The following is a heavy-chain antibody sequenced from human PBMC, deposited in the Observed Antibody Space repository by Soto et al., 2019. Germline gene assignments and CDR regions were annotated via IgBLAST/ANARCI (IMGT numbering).Heavy chain of an antibody. CDR3: ARYRREAVAGYTLDN. Sequence: SETLSLSCTVSGGSVNSDNFYWSWIRQPPGRGLEWIGYIYYTGSTKYNPSLKSRVTISIDTSRNQFSLKLSSVTAADTAVYYCARYRREAVAGYTLDNWGQGILVTVYS. V-gene: IGHV4-61*01. D-gene: IGHD6-13*01. J-gene: IGHJ4*02. CDR1: GGSVNSDNFY. CDR2: IYYTGST.